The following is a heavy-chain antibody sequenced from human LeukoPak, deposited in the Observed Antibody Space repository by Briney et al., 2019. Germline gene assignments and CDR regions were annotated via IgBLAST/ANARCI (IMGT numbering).Heavy chain of an antibody. V-gene: IGHV4-34*01. J-gene: IGHJ4*02. Sequence: SETLSLTCAVYGGSFSGYYWSWIRQPPGKGLEWIGEINHSGCTNYNPSLKSRVTISVDTSKNQFSLKLSSVTAADTAVYYCARGSSILWFGELFGRHPFGAPVLRENYFDYWGQGTLVTVSS. D-gene: IGHD3-10*01. CDR2: INHSGCT. CDR1: GGSFSGYY. CDR3: ARGSSILWFGELFGRHPFGAPVLRENYFDY.